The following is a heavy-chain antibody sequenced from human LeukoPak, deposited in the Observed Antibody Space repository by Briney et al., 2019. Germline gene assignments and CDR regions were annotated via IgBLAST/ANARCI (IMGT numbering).Heavy chain of an antibody. D-gene: IGHD6-19*01. J-gene: IGHJ4*02. CDR2: FDPEGGET. CDR1: GYILTEFS. CDR3: TPLKLWPPVPGPFDF. Sequence: ASVKVSCKVSGYILTEFSMHWVRQAPGKGLEWMGGFDPEGGETIYAQKFQGRVTMTEDTSTDTAYMELSSPRDEDTAVYYCTPLKLWPPVPGPFDFWGQGTLVTVSS. V-gene: IGHV1-24*01.